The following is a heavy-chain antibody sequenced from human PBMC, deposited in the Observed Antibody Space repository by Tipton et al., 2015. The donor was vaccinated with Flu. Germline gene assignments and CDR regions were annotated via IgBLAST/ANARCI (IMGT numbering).Heavy chain of an antibody. CDR3: TKDVGATVSYNWFDP. V-gene: IGHV3-21*01. J-gene: IGHJ5*02. CDR1: GFTVSSNY. D-gene: IGHD1-26*01. Sequence: SLRLSCAASGFTVSSNYMSWVRQAPGKGLEWVSSISGSSSNIYYADSVKGRFTISRDNAKNSLYLQMNSLRAEDTAVYYCTKDVGATVSYNWFDPWGQGTLVTVSS. CDR2: ISGSSSNI.